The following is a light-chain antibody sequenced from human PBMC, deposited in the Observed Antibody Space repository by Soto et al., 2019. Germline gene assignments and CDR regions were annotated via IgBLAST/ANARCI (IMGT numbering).Light chain of an antibody. CDR2: GTF. J-gene: IGKJ2*01. CDR1: QAVTDYY. CDR3: QQYGTPPYT. Sequence: EIVLTQSPGTLSLSPGEKVTLTCRASQAVTDYYFAWYQQKPGQAPKLFIFGTFNRATGIPDRFSASGSETDFTLTISTLEPEDFAVYYCQQYGTPPYTFGLGTKLEIK. V-gene: IGKV3-20*01.